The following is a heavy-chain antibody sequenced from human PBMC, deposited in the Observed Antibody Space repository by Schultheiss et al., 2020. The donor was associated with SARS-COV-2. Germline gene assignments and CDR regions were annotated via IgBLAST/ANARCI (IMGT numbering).Heavy chain of an antibody. CDR3: ARARVPDY. CDR2: INPNSGGT. CDR1: ASTFTGYY. Sequence: ASVKVSCKASASTFTGYYIHWVRQAPGQGLEWMGRINPNSGGTNYAQKFQGRVTMTRDTSISTAYMELRSLRSDDTAVYYCARARVPDYWGQGTLVTVSS. D-gene: IGHD5/OR15-5a*01. J-gene: IGHJ4*02. V-gene: IGHV1-2*06.